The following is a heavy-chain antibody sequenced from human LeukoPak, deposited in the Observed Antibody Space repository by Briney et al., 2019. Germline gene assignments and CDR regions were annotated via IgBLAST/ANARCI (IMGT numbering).Heavy chain of an antibody. CDR3: ARGLYSSSWYPNN. J-gene: IGHJ4*02. CDR1: GGSISSYY. V-gene: IGHV4-4*07. D-gene: IGHD6-13*01. CDR2: IYTTGST. Sequence: SETLSLTCTVSGGSISSYYWTWIRQPAGKGLEWIGRIYTTGSTNYNPSLNSRVTMSVDTSKYQFSLKLSSVTAADTAVYYCARGLYSSSWYPNNWGPGTLVTVSS.